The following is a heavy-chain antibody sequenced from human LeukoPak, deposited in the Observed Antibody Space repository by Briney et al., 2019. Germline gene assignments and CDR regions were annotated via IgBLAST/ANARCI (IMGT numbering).Heavy chain of an antibody. CDR1: GFSLSGYW. CDR2: NNGDGSTT. D-gene: IGHD2-15*01. CDR3: ARDPRNVGLAP. V-gene: IGHV3-74*01. J-gene: IGHJ5*02. Sequence: GGSLRLSCVASGFSLSGYWMYWVRQAPGKGLMYISRNNGDGSTTNYADVVKGRFTMSRDNVKNTLYLQMNSLRVEDAAVYYCARDPRNVGLAPWGQGTLVTVSS.